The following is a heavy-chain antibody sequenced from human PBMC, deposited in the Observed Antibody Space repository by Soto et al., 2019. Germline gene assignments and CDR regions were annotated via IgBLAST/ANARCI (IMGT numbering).Heavy chain of an antibody. CDR1: GFTFDDYA. CDR3: AKVFPYGSGSYFFDY. V-gene: IGHV3-9*01. Sequence: HPGGSLRLSCAASGFTFDDYAMHWVRQAPGKGLEWVSGISWNSGSIGYADSVKGRFTISRDNAKNSLYLQMNSLRAEGTALYYCAKVFPYGSGSYFFDYWGQGTLVTVSS. J-gene: IGHJ4*02. D-gene: IGHD3-10*01. CDR2: ISWNSGSI.